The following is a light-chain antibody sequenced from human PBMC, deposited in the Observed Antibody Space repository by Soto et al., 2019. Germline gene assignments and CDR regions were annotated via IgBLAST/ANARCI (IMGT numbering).Light chain of an antibody. CDR1: QSIVRN. CDR3: QQSHSSPLS. CDR2: TAS. Sequence: IHMTQSPSSLSASVGDRVTITCRASQSIVRNLNWYQQEPGKAPELLIYTASNLESGVPSRFSGSGSGTDFALTISSLQPEDSAVYYCQQSHSSPLSFGGGTKVDIK. V-gene: IGKV1-39*01. J-gene: IGKJ4*01.